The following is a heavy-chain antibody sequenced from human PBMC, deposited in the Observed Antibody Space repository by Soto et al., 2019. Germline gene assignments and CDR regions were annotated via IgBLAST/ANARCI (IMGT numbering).Heavy chain of an antibody. CDR3: ARLLGITGTTYWFDP. CDR1: GGSISSYY. J-gene: IGHJ5*02. CDR2: IYYSGST. Sequence: PSETLSLTCTVSGGSISSYYWSWIRQPPGKGLEWIGYIYYSGSTNYNPSLKSRVTISVDTSKNQFSLKLSSVTAADTAVYYCARLLGITGTTYWFDPWGQGTLVTVSS. D-gene: IGHD1-7*01. V-gene: IGHV4-59*01.